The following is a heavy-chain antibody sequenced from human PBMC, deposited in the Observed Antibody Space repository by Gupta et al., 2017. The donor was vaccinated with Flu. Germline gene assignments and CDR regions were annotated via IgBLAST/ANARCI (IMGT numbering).Heavy chain of an antibody. CDR3: AREFSLSVPAPGY. V-gene: IGHV3-48*02. CDR1: GFTLTSYT. Sequence: EVQLVESGGGLVQPGGSLRLSCVASGFTLTSYTMNWVRQAPGKGLEWFSYISSSATTIYYADSVKGRFTISRDTAQNSLFLQMNSLRDEDTAVYYCAREFSLSVPAPGYWGQGTLVTVSA. CDR2: ISSSATTI. J-gene: IGHJ4*02. D-gene: IGHD3-16*02.